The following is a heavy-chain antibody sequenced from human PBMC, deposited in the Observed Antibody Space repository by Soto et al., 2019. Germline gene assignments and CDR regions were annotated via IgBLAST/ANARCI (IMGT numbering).Heavy chain of an antibody. CDR3: AREGIAAADY. Sequence: QVQLVESGGGVVQPGRSLRLSCAASGFTFSSYAMHWVRQAPGKGLKWVAVISYDGSNKYYADSVKGRFTISRDNSKNTLYLQMNSLRAEDTAVYYCAREGIAAADYWGQGTLVTVSS. CDR2: ISYDGSNK. D-gene: IGHD6-13*01. V-gene: IGHV3-30-3*01. J-gene: IGHJ4*02. CDR1: GFTFSSYA.